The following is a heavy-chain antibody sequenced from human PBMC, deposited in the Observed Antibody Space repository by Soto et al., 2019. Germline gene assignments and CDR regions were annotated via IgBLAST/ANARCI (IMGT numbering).Heavy chain of an antibody. CDR3: ARGLGSGSYRVMGDWFDP. D-gene: IGHD3-10*01. CDR1: GGSFSGYY. J-gene: IGHJ5*02. V-gene: IGHV4-34*01. Sequence: SETLSLTCAVYGGSFSGYYWSWIRQPPGKGLEWIGEINHSGSTNYNPSLKSRVTISVDTSKNQFSLKLSSVTAADTAVYYCARGLGSGSYRVMGDWFDPWGQGTLVTVSS. CDR2: INHSGST.